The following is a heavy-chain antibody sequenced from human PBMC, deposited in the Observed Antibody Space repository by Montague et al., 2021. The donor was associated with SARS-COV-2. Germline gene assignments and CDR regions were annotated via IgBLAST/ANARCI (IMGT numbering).Heavy chain of an antibody. J-gene: IGHJ6*02. CDR3: ARDRGNLYYGSGSYSMDV. CDR1: GGSIGSYH. V-gene: IGHV4-59*01. CDR2: IYNNGNT. D-gene: IGHD3-10*01. Sequence: SETLSLTCTVSGGSIGSYHWSWIRQPPGKGLEWIGYIYNNGNTNYSPSLKSRLTISVDTSKNQLSLKLNSVTAADTAVYYCARDRGNLYYGSGSYSMDVWGQGTTVTVSS.